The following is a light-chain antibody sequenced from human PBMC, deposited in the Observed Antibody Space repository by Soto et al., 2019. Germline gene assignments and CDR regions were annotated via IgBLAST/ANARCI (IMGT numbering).Light chain of an antibody. V-gene: IGKV3-15*01. Sequence: EIVMTQSPATLSVSPGERATLSCRASRSVSSNLAWFQQKPGQAPRLLIYGASTRATGIPARFSGSGSGTECTLTISSLQSEDFAVYYCQQYYNWPPYTFGQGTKLEIK. CDR1: RSVSSN. J-gene: IGKJ2*01. CDR3: QQYYNWPPYT. CDR2: GAS.